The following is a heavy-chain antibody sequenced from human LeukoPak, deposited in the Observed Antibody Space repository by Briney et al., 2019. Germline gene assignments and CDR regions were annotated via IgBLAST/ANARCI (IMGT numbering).Heavy chain of an antibody. Sequence: SETLSLTCTVSGYSISSGYYWGWIRQLPGKGLEWIGSIYHSGSTYYNPSLKSRVTISVDTSKNQFSLKLSSVTAADTAVYYCARDEQWLALWGQGTLVTVSS. CDR1: GYSISSGYY. V-gene: IGHV4-38-2*02. J-gene: IGHJ4*02. CDR3: ARDEQWLAL. CDR2: IYHSGST. D-gene: IGHD6-19*01.